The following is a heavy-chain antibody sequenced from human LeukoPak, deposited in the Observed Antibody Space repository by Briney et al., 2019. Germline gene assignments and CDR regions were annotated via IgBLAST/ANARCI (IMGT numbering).Heavy chain of an antibody. J-gene: IGHJ4*02. CDR2: ISGVGSST. D-gene: IGHD3-10*01. Sequence: PGRSLRLSCAASGFTFSSYAMTWVRQAPGKGLEWVSGISGVGSSTYYADSVKGRFTISRDNSKNTLYVQMNSLRAEDTAVYYCAKGHYYGSGSLDYWGQGTLVTVSS. CDR3: AKGHYYGSGSLDY. CDR1: GFTFSSYA. V-gene: IGHV3-23*01.